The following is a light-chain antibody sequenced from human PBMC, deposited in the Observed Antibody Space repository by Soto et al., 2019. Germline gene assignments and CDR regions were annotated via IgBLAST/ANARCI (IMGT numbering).Light chain of an antibody. CDR1: SSDVVGYNY. J-gene: IGLJ2*01. CDR2: DVN. Sequence: QSALTQPASVSGSPGQSITISCTGTSSDVVGYNYVSWYQQHPGKAPKLIIFDVNNRPSGISNRFSGSKSGNTASLTISGLQAEDEADYYCFSYTSSGTFLFGGGTQLTVL. CDR3: FSYTSSGTFL. V-gene: IGLV2-14*03.